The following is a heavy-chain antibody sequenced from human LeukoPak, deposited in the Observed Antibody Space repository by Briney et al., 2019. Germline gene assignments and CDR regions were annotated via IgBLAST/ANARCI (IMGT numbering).Heavy chain of an antibody. D-gene: IGHD3-10*01. J-gene: IGHJ4*02. CDR3: ARDVYGSGSYPDY. V-gene: IGHV1-69*04. Sequence: ASVKASCKASGGTFSSYAISWVRQAPGQGLEWMGRIIPILGIANYAQKFQGRVTITADKSTSTAYMELSSLRSEDTAVYYCARDVYGSGSYPDYWGQGTLVTVSS. CDR1: GGTFSSYA. CDR2: IIPILGIA.